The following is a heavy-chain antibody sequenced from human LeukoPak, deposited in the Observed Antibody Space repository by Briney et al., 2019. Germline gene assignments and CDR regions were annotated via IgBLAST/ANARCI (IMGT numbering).Heavy chain of an antibody. D-gene: IGHD1-26*01. CDR2: IYHSGST. V-gene: IGHV4-38-2*02. Sequence: SETLSLTCTVSGYSISSGYYWGWIRQPPGKGLEWIGSIYHSGSTYYNPSLKSRVTISVDTSKNQFSLKLSSVTAADTAVYCCARTSYGAFDYWGQGTLVTVSP. CDR1: GYSISSGYY. CDR3: ARTSYGAFDY. J-gene: IGHJ4*02.